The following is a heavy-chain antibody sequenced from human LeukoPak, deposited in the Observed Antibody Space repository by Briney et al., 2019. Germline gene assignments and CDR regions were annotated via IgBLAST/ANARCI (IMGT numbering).Heavy chain of an antibody. D-gene: IGHD3-9*01. CDR3: ARVPGRILTGHRAFDI. CDR2: ISSSSSYI. V-gene: IGHV3-21*04. J-gene: IGHJ3*02. Sequence: GGSLRLSCAASGFTFSSYSMNWVRQAPGKGLEWVSSISSSSSYIYYADSVKGRFTISRDNSKNTMYLQMNSLRAEDTAVYYCARVPGRILTGHRAFDIWGQGTMVTVSS. CDR1: GFTFSSYS.